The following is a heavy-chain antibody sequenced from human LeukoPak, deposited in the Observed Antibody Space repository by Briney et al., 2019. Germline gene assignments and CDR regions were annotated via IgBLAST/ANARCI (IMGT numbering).Heavy chain of an antibody. CDR2: TSWNSGSI. V-gene: IGHV3-9*01. Sequence: GGSLRLSCAASGFIFDDYAIHWVRQAPGKGLEWVSGTSWNSGSIGYADSVKGRFTISRDNAKNSLYLQMNSLRAEDTAVYYCAKDHVIMVRGGYFSMDVWGQGTTVIVSS. D-gene: IGHD3-10*01. J-gene: IGHJ6*02. CDR3: AKDHVIMVRGGYFSMDV. CDR1: GFIFDDYA.